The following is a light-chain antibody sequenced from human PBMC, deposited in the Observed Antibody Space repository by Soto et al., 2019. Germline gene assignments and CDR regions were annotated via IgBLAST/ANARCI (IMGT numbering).Light chain of an antibody. V-gene: IGLV2-11*01. CDR2: DLN. Sequence: QSALTQPRSVSGSPGQSVTISCTGTSSDVSAYDYVSWYQHRPGKPPKLMIYDLNKRPSGVPDHFSGSKSGNTASLTISGLQAEDEAAYYCCSYAGTYPFVVFGGGTKLTVL. CDR1: SSDVSAYDY. J-gene: IGLJ2*01. CDR3: CSYAGTYPFVV.